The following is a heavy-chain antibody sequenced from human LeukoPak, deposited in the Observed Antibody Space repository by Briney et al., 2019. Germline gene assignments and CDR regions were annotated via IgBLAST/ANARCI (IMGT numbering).Heavy chain of an antibody. CDR3: AKRNREDTYVDAFDI. CDR2: GRGSGGIT. V-gene: IGHV3-23*01. J-gene: IGHJ3*02. CDR1: GFALSKYA. Sequence: PGGSLSLSRAASGFALSKYAMGWARDAPGKGLEGVTVGRGSGGITHNADSEKGRSTSSTDNSENAPKLQMNGLSAEDTAVQYCAKRNREDTYVDAFDIWGQPTTVTASS. D-gene: IGHD1-14*01.